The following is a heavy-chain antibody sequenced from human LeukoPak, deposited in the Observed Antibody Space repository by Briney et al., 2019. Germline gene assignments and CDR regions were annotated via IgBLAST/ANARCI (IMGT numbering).Heavy chain of an antibody. Sequence: PGGSLRLSCAAFGFTFSNYSMNWVRQAPGKGLEWVSSISSSSSYIYYADSVKGRFTISRDNAKNSLYLQMNSLRAEDTAVYYCARESNYCSSTSCYTSVPDPIDYWGQGTLVTVSS. V-gene: IGHV3-21*01. CDR2: ISSSSSYI. D-gene: IGHD2-2*02. J-gene: IGHJ4*02. CDR3: ARESNYCSSTSCYTSVPDPIDY. CDR1: GFTFSNYS.